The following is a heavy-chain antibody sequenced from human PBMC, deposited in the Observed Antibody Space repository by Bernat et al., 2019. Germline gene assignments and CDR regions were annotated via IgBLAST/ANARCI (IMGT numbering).Heavy chain of an antibody. CDR3: ARLPFTGDRGRGTFDI. CDR2: INHSGST. Sequence: QVQLQQWGAGLLKPSETLSLTCAVYGGSFSGYYWSWIRQPPGKGLEWIGEINHSGSTNYNPSLKSRVTISVDTSKNQFSLKLSSVTAADTAVYYGARLPFTGDRGRGTFDIWGQGTMVTVSS. CDR1: GGSFSGYY. V-gene: IGHV4-34*01. D-gene: IGHD7-27*01. J-gene: IGHJ3*02.